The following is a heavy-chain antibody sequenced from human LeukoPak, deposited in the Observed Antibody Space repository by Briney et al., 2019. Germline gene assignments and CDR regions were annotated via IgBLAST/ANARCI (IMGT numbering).Heavy chain of an antibody. CDR2: ISSSSSYI. Sequence: PGGSLRLSCAASGFTFSSYWMSWVRQAPGKGLEWVSSISSSSSYIYYADSVKGRFTISRDNAKNSLYLQMNSLGAEDTAVYYCARSVFWTNWGQGTLVTVSS. CDR1: GFTFSSYW. V-gene: IGHV3-21*01. J-gene: IGHJ4*02. D-gene: IGHD3/OR15-3a*01. CDR3: ARSVFWTN.